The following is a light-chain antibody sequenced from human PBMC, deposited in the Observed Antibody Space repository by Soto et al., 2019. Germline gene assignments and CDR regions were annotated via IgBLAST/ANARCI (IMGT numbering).Light chain of an antibody. CDR2: AAF. CDR3: QQAASLPYT. Sequence: DIQMTQFPSSVSASVGDRVTITCRASHDVTTYLAWYQQKPGKAPSLLISAAFILQSGVPSRFSGSGSGTDFTLTISSLQTEDFATYFCQQAASLPYTFGRGTKVEIK. J-gene: IGKJ2*01. CDR1: HDVTTY. V-gene: IGKV1-12*01.